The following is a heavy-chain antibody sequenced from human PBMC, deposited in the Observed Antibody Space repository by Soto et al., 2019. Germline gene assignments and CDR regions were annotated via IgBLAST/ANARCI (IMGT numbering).Heavy chain of an antibody. D-gene: IGHD6-13*01. CDR1: GGSISSSSYY. CDR2: IYYSGST. CDR3: ATSSGASSWYFTHYYYMDV. J-gene: IGHJ6*03. V-gene: IGHV4-39*01. Sequence: SETLSLTCTVSGGSISSSSYYWGWIRQPPGKGLEWIGSIYYSGSTYYNPSLKSRVTISVDTSKNQFSLKLSLVTAADTAVYYCATSSGASSWYFTHYYYMDVWGKGTTVTVSS.